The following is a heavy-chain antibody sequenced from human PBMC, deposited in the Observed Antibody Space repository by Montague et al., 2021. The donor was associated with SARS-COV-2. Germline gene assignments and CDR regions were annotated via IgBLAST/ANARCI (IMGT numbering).Heavy chain of an antibody. D-gene: IGHD3-10*01. Sequence: ETLSLTCTVSGGSISSSSYYWGWVRQAPGKGLEWVSAISGSGGSTYYADSVKGRFTISRDNSKNTLYLQMNSLRAEDTAVYYCAKDRWFGEPSGSFDYWGQGTLVTVSS. V-gene: IGHV3-23*01. J-gene: IGHJ4*02. CDR1: GGSISSSSYY. CDR3: AKDRWFGEPSGSFDY. CDR2: ISGSGGST.